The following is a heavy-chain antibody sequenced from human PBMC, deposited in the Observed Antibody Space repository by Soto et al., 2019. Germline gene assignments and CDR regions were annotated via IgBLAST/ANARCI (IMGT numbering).Heavy chain of an antibody. J-gene: IGHJ3*02. CDR3: ATRQVGYCSGGSCYSDDDAFDI. Sequence: GASVKVSCKASGYTFTSYDINWVRQATGQGLEWMGWMNPNSGNTGYAQKFQGRVTMTRNTSISTAYMELSSLRSEDTAVYYCATRQVGYCSGGSCYSDDDAFDIRGQGTMVTV. V-gene: IGHV1-8*01. CDR1: GYTFTSYD. D-gene: IGHD2-15*01. CDR2: MNPNSGNT.